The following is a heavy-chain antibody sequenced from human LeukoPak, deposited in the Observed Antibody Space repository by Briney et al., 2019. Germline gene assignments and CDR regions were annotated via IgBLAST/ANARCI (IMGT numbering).Heavy chain of an antibody. CDR2: ISAAGII. CDR3: AKWPEGAMDYFDY. CDR1: GFTFSGYA. Sequence: GGSLRLSCAASGFTFSGYAMSWVRQAPGKGLEWVSGISAAGIINYMDSVKGRFTISRDNSKNTLYLQMTSLRVEDTAIYYCAKWPEGAMDYFDYWGQGTLVTVSS. V-gene: IGHV3-23*01. J-gene: IGHJ4*02. D-gene: IGHD3-16*01.